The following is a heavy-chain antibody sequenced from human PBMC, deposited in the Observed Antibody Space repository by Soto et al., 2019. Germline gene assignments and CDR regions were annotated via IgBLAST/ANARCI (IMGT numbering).Heavy chain of an antibody. CDR3: ARYSNNWFQTEGMDV. J-gene: IGHJ6*02. Sequence: AENLSLTCTVSLDSITTYYWSWIRQPSGKGLEWIGRIDTSGNTNYNPSLKSRVTMSVDTSKKQFSLKLTSVTAADTAVYYCARYSNNWFQTEGMDVWGQGTTVTGS. CDR1: LDSITTYY. V-gene: IGHV4-4*07. CDR2: IDTSGNT. D-gene: IGHD6-13*01.